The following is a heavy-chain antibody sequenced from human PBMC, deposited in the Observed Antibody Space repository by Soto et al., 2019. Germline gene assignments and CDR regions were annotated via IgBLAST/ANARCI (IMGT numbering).Heavy chain of an antibody. CDR2: ISTSSSYT. CDR1: GFTFSDHY. J-gene: IGHJ4*02. CDR3: ARLRLTGYFDY. V-gene: IGHV3-11*05. Sequence: QVQLVESGGGLVKPGGSLRLSCVASGFTFSDHYMTWIRQAPGKGLEWLSYISTSSSYTNYADSVKGRFTISRDNAMNSVYLQMNSLRAEDTAIYYCARLRLTGYFDYWGQGTVVTVCS.